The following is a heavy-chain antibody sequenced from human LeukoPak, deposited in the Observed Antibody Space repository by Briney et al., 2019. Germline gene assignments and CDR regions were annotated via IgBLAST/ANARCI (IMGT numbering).Heavy chain of an antibody. D-gene: IGHD3-3*01. J-gene: IGHJ6*03. Sequence: ASVKVSCKASGGTFSSYAISWVRQAPGQGLEWMGGIIPIFGTANYAQKFQGRVTITADESTSTAYMELSSLRSEDTAVYYCARDRTPRVTIFGVVSHYYYMDVWGKGTTVTVSS. CDR1: GGTFSSYA. CDR3: ARDRTPRVTIFGVVSHYYYMDV. CDR2: IIPIFGTA. V-gene: IGHV1-69*13.